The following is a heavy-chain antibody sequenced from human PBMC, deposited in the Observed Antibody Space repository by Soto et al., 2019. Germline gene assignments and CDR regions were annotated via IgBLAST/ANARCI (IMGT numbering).Heavy chain of an antibody. CDR1: GGSISSYY. CDR2: IYYSGST. Sequence: SVTLSLTCTVSGGSISSYYWSWIRQPPGKGLEWIGYIYYSGSTNYNPSLKSRVTISVDTSKNQFSLKLSSVTAADTAVYYCARARVRYFDWLFSNWFDPWGQGTLVTVSS. J-gene: IGHJ5*02. D-gene: IGHD3-9*01. V-gene: IGHV4-59*01. CDR3: ARARVRYFDWLFSNWFDP.